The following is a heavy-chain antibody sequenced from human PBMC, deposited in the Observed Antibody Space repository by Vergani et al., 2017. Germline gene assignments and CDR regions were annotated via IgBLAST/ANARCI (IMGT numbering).Heavy chain of an antibody. Sequence: EVQLVQSGAEVKKPGESLKISCKASGYSFTNYWIAWVRQMPGKGLEWMGIIYPDDSDTLYSPSFQGQVTISADKSISTAYLQWSSLKASDTAIYYCARPSDNSGYQGRSFLYWGQGTLVTVSS. V-gene: IGHV5-51*01. CDR2: IYPDDSDT. CDR3: ARPSDNSGYQGRSFLY. CDR1: GYSFTNYW. D-gene: IGHD3-22*01. J-gene: IGHJ4*02.